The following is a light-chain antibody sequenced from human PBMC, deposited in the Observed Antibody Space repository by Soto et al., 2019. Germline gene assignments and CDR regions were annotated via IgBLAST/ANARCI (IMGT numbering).Light chain of an antibody. Sequence: EIVLTQSPGTLSLSPGERATLSCKTSQRIDSAYLAWYQQKVGQAPRILIHATSIRATGIPDRFSGSGSGTELNLTISRLEPEDFAVYYCQQYAFAPRTFGQGTKVDIK. V-gene: IGKV3-20*01. CDR2: ATS. CDR3: QQYAFAPRT. CDR1: QRIDSAY. J-gene: IGKJ1*01.